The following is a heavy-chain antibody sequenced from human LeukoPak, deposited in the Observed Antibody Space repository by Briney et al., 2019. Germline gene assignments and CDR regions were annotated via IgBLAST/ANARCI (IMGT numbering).Heavy chain of an antibody. D-gene: IGHD1-26*01. CDR2: IKQDGSEK. CDR1: GFTFSSYW. Sequence: GGAMRLSCAASGFTFSSYWKSWVRQAPGKGLEWVAHIKQDGSEKYYVDSVKGGFTISRENAKNSLYLQMNSLRAEDTAVYYCATGSGIQGYWGQGTLVTVSS. CDR3: ATGSGIQGY. J-gene: IGHJ4*02. V-gene: IGHV3-7*01.